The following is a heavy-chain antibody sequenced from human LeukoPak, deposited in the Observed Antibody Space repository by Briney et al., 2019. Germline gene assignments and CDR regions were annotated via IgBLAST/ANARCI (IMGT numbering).Heavy chain of an antibody. CDR2: IRYDGSNK. Sequence: PGGSLRLSCAASGFTFSSYGMHWVRQAPGKGLEWVAFIRYDGSNKYYADSVKGRFAISRDNSKNTLYLQMNSLRAEDTAVYYCAKGTSSGWYFDYWGQGTLVTVSS. D-gene: IGHD6-19*01. CDR1: GFTFSSYG. V-gene: IGHV3-30*02. CDR3: AKGTSSGWYFDY. J-gene: IGHJ4*02.